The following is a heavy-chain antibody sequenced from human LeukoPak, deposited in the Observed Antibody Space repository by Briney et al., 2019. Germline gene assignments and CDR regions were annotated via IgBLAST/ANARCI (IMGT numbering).Heavy chain of an antibody. CDR1: GGSISGYY. V-gene: IGHV4-59*13. CDR3: ARGGSDHGEYFQH. Sequence: SETLSLTCTLSGGSISGYYGSWIRQPPGGGLESIGYILYSGSTNYNPSLKSRVTISVDTSNNPFSLKVSSVTAADTAVYYCARGGSDHGEYFQHWGQGTLVTVSS. D-gene: IGHD2-21*02. CDR2: ILYSGST. J-gene: IGHJ1*01.